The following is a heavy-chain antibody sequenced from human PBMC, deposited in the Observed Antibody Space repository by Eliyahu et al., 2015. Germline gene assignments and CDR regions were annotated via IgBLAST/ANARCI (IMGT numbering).Heavy chain of an antibody. J-gene: IGHJ4*02. D-gene: IGHD6-13*01. CDR1: GFPFSXXG. Sequence: QVQLVESGGGVVQPGGSLXLSWXAXGFPFSXXGLXWARQAPGKGLEWVAFIRYDGSNKYYADSVKGRFTISRDNSKNTLYLQMNSLRAEDTAVYYCAKDQERGIAAALRPSRQFIDYWGQGTLVTVSS. CDR2: IRYDGSNK. V-gene: IGHV3-30*02. CDR3: AKDQERGIAAALRPSRQFIDY.